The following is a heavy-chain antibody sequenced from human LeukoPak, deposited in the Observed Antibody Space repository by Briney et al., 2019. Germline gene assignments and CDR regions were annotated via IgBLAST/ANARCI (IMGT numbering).Heavy chain of an antibody. CDR3: ARGSGYYDSSGLYYYYGMDV. D-gene: IGHD3-22*01. J-gene: IGHJ6*02. CDR2: LNPSGGSS. V-gene: IGHV1-46*01. CDR1: GYTVTSYY. Sequence: GASVKVSCKASGYTVTSYYMHWVRQAPGQGLEWMGILNPSGGSSSYAQKFQGRATLTRATSTSTVYMELSSLRSEDTAVYYCARGSGYYDSSGLYYYYGMDVWGQGTTVTVSS.